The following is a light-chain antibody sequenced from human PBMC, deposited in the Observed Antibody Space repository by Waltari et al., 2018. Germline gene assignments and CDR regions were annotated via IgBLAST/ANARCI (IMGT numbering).Light chain of an antibody. CDR3: QMYVRLPVT. CDR1: QSVGRS. V-gene: IGKV3-20*01. CDR2: DAS. Sequence: EIVLTQSPGTLSLSPGESATLSCRATQSVGRSLAWYQQKPGQAPRLLIYDASKRVTGIPERFSGGGSGTDFSLTISRLEPEDFAVYYCQMYVRLPVTFGQGTKVEIK. J-gene: IGKJ1*01.